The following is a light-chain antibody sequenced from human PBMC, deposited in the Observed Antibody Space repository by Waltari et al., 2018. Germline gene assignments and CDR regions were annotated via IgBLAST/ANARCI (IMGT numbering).Light chain of an antibody. CDR3: QQCYTFPYT. CDR1: QSVVFSSNNKNY. CDR2: WAS. Sequence: DIVLTQSPDSLAVSLGERATINCKYSQSVVFSSNNKNYLAWYQQKPGQPPKLLITWASTRESGVPDRFSGSGSETEFTLTISSLQAEDVAVYYCQQCYTFPYTFGQGTKLEIK. J-gene: IGKJ2*01. V-gene: IGKV4-1*01.